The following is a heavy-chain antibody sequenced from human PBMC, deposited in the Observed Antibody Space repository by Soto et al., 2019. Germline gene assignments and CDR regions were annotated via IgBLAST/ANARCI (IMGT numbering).Heavy chain of an antibody. CDR1: GFSLTTSGGG. J-gene: IGHJ4*02. CDR3: AHRGDRYGYPVPDK. CDR2: IYWDDDK. Sequence: QITLKESGPTLVKPTQTLTLTCTFSGFSLTTSGGGVGWIRQPPGKALEWLALIYWDDDKRYSPSLKSRLIITKDTSKNQVVLKMTNMDPVDTATYYCAHRGDRYGYPVPDKWGQGILVTVSS. D-gene: IGHD5-18*01. V-gene: IGHV2-5*02.